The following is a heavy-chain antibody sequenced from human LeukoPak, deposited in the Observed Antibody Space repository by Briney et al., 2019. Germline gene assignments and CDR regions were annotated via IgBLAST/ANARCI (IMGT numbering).Heavy chain of an antibody. V-gene: IGHV3-21*01. J-gene: IGHJ4*02. D-gene: IGHD2-2*01. CDR2: ISSSSKYI. CDR1: GFTFSYSW. CDR3: AREYCGSSSCCLDY. Sequence: GGSLRLSCAASGFTFSYSWMTWVRQAPGKGLEWVSSISSSSKYIYYADPVKGRYTISRDNAKNSVSLQMNSLRAEDTAMYYCAREYCGSSSCCLDYWGQGTLVTVSS.